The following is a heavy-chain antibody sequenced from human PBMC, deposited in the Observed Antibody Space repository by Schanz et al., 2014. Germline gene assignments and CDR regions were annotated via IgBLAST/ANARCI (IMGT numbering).Heavy chain of an antibody. Sequence: EVQLLESGGGLVQPGGSLRLSCAASGFTFDKYAMHWVRQAPGKGLEWVSSISSGGGSTYYADSVKGRFTISRDNSKNTLYLQRKSLRAEDPAVYYWSRDVRRHRRGNWFAPWGQGTLVTVSS. V-gene: IGHV3-23*01. J-gene: IGHJ5*02. D-gene: IGHD3-10*01. CDR3: SRDVRRHRRGNWFAP. CDR1: GFTFDKYA. CDR2: ISSGGGST.